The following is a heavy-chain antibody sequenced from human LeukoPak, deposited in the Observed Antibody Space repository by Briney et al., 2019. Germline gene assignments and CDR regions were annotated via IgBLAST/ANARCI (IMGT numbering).Heavy chain of an antibody. J-gene: IGHJ4*02. V-gene: IGHV3-30*02. D-gene: IGHD3-22*01. CDR2: IRYDGSNK. CDR1: GFTFSSYG. CDR3: SEHVYYFDS. Sequence: PGGSLRLSCAASGFTFSSYGMHWVRQAPGKGLEWVAFIRYDGSNKYYADSVKGRFTISRDNSKNTLYLQMNSLRAEDTALYDGSEHVYYFDSWGQGTLVTVSS.